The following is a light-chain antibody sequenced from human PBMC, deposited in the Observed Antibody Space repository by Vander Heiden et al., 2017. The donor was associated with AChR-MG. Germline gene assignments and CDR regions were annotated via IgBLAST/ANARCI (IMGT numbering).Light chain of an antibody. CDR1: HSLAHSDGDTY. CDR3: RQGKYWPLT. CDR2: QVS. Sequence: DLVLSQSPLSLSVTLGQPASISCRSSHSLAHSDGDTYLSWFHQRPGQSPRRLMYQVSNRDSGVPDRFSGSGSGTDFTLKISRVEAEDVGVYYCRQGKYWPLTFGGGTKVEIK. J-gene: IGKJ4*01. V-gene: IGKV2-30*02.